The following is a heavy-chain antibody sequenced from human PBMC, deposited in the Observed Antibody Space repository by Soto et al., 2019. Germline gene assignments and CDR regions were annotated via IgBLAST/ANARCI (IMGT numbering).Heavy chain of an antibody. CDR3: ARDWGLRFPVVGWFDP. Sequence: ASVKVSCKASGYTFTSYAMHWVRQAPGQRLEWMGWINAGNGNTKYSQKFQGRVTITADESTSTAYMELSSLRSEDTAVYYCARDWGLRFPVVGWFDPWGQGTLVTVSS. CDR1: GYTFTSYA. CDR2: INAGNGNT. J-gene: IGHJ5*02. D-gene: IGHD3-3*01. V-gene: IGHV1-3*01.